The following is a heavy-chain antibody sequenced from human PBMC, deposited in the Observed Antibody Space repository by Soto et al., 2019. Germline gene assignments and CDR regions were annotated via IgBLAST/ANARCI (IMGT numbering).Heavy chain of an antibody. CDR2: IYYSGST. D-gene: IGHD3-16*01. Sequence: QLQLQESGPGLVKPSETLSLTCTVSGGSISSSSYYWGWIRQPPGKGLEWIGSIYYSGSTYYNPSLKSRVTISVDTSKNQFSLKLSSVTAADTAVYYCARLDTTTGEFGYYYGMDVWGQGTTVTVSS. CDR3: ARLDTTTGEFGYYYGMDV. V-gene: IGHV4-39*01. CDR1: GGSISSSSYY. J-gene: IGHJ6*02.